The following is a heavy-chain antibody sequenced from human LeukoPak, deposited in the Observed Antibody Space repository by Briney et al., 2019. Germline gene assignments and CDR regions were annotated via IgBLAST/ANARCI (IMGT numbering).Heavy chain of an antibody. CDR3: AELGITMIGGV. J-gene: IGHJ6*04. Sequence: GGSLRLSCAASGFTFISYAIHWVRQAPGKGLEWVAVISFHGTDTFYADSVKGRFTISRDNSKNTLYLQMSSLRGDDTAVYYCAELGITMIGGVWGKGTTVTISS. CDR2: ISFHGTDT. CDR1: GFTFISYA. V-gene: IGHV3-30*04. D-gene: IGHD3-10*02.